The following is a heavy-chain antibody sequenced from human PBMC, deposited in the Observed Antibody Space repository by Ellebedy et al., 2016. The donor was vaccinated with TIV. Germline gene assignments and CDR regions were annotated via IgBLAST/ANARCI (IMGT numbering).Heavy chain of an antibody. CDR2: IYYSGST. J-gene: IGHJ6*02. V-gene: IGHV4-59*01. CDR3: ASSLTMLRGGMDV. CDR1: GGSISSYY. Sequence: MPSETLSLTCTVSGGSISSYYWSWIRQPPGKGLEWIGYIYYSGSTNYNPSLKSRVTISVDTSKNQFSLKLSSVTAADMAVYYCASSLTMLRGGMDVWGQGTTVTVSS. D-gene: IGHD3-10*01.